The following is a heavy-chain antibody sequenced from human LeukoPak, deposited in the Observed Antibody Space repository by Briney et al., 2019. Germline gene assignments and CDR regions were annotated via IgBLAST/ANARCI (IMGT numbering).Heavy chain of an antibody. CDR2: ISSSSSYI. Sequence: GPSLRLPGPGSGLPMSRYRRKSVRQAPGKGLEWISSISSSSSYIYNAASVKGRFTISRNNAKNSLYLQLDSLRAEGTGVYYCARQGDGDNSPFDYWGQGTLVTVSS. V-gene: IGHV3-21*01. D-gene: IGHD5-24*01. J-gene: IGHJ4*02. CDR1: GLPMSRYR. CDR3: ARQGDGDNSPFDY.